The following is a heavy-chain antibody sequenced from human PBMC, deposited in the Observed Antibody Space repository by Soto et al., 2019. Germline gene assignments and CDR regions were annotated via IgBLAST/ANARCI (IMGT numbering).Heavy chain of an antibody. V-gene: IGHV4-59*01. CDR3: ARPRSSGYAGEFDY. D-gene: IGHD3-22*01. CDR2: IYYSGST. J-gene: IGHJ4*02. CDR1: GGSISPYY. Sequence: QVQLQESGPGLVKPSETLSLTCTVSGGSISPYYWSWIRQPPGKGLEWIGVIYYSGSTNYNPSLKSRVTISVDTSQNQFSLMLTSVTAADTAVYYCARPRSSGYAGEFDYWGQGTLVTVSS.